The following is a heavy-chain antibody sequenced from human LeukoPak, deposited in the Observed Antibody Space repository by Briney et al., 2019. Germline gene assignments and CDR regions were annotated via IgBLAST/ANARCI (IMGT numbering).Heavy chain of an antibody. CDR1: GFTFSSYG. Sequence: GGSLRLSCAASGFTFSSYGMHWVRQAPGKGLEWVAFIRYDGSNKYYADSVKGRFTISRDNSKNTLYLQMNSLRAEDTAVYYCAKEIAAAGLGLTNWFDPWGQGTLVTVSS. J-gene: IGHJ5*02. D-gene: IGHD6-13*01. CDR3: AKEIAAAGLGLTNWFDP. CDR2: IRYDGSNK. V-gene: IGHV3-30*02.